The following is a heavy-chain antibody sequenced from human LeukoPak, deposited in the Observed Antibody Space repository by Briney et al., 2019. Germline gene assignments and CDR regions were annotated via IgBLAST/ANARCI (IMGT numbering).Heavy chain of an antibody. J-gene: IGHJ6*03. CDR3: ARSRVCSSTSCGYYMDV. D-gene: IGHD2-2*01. V-gene: IGHV4-34*01. CDR2: INHSGST. Sequence: PETLSLTCAVYGGSFSGYYWSWIRQPPGKGLEWIAEINHSGSTNYNPSLKSRVTISVDTSKNQFSLKLSSVTAADTAVYYCARSRVCSSTSCGYYMDVWGKGTTVTVSS. CDR1: GGSFSGYY.